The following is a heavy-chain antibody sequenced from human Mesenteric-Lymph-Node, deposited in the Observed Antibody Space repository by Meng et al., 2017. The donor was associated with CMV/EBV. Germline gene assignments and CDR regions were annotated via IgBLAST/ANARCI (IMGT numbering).Heavy chain of an antibody. CDR1: GFTFSKAW. CDR3: TTDGEVARVLVPAAMI. CDR2: IKSKTDGGTT. J-gene: IGHJ4*02. V-gene: IGHV3-15*01. Sequence: GESLKISCAASGFTFSKAWMSWVRQAPGKGLEWVGRIKSKTDGGTTDYAAPVKGRFTISRDDSENTLYLQMNSLKTEDTAVYYCTTDGEVARVLVPAAMIWGQGTLVTVSS. D-gene: IGHD2-2*01.